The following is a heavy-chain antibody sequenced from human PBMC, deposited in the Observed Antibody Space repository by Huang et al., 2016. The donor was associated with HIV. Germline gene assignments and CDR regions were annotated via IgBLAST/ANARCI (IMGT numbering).Heavy chain of an antibody. D-gene: IGHD4-17*01. V-gene: IGHV1-18*04. J-gene: IGHJ6*02. CDR2: TSPTYGYT. Sequence: QVQLVQSGAEVKKPGASVKVSCRASGYTFISYGITWVRPAPGQGLEWMGWTSPTYGYTKYAQKFQGRVTMTTDTSTNTVYMEVRSLSSDDTAVYYCARDLGTTVVPDGMDVWGQGTTVTVSS. CDR1: GYTFISYG. CDR3: ARDLGTTVVPDGMDV.